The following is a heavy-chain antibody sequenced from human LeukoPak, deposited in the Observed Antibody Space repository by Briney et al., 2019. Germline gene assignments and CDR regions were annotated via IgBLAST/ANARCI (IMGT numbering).Heavy chain of an antibody. V-gene: IGHV4-59*01. CDR1: GGSISTYY. CDR2: ISYTVTS. CDR3: ARGPLGWNDGRYFDL. D-gene: IGHD1-1*01. J-gene: IGHJ2*01. Sequence: SETLSLTCTVSGGSISTYYWSWIRQPPGKGLEWIGYISYTVTSNYNPSLKSRVTISVDTSKNQFSLKLSSVTAADTAVYYCARGPLGWNDGRYFDLWGRGTLVTVSS.